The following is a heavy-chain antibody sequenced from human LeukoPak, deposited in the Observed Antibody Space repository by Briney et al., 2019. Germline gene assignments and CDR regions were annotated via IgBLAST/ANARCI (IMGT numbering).Heavy chain of an antibody. CDR2: IYYSGST. J-gene: IGHJ4*02. V-gene: IGHV4-39*07. CDR1: GGSISSSSYY. CDR3: AREKNYDLLTGYYSLGFDY. Sequence: KPSETLSLTCTVSGGSISSSSYYWGWLRQPPGKGLEWIGSIYYSGSTYYNPSLKSRVTMSIDTSKNQFSLKLSSVTAADTAVYYCAREKNYDLLTGYYSLGFDYWGQGTLVPVSS. D-gene: IGHD3-9*01.